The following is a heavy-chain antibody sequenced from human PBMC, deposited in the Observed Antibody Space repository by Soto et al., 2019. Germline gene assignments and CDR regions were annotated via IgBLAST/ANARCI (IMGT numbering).Heavy chain of an antibody. CDR1: GYTFIAYY. CDR3: ARGGDIVVIPATPDY. J-gene: IGHJ4*02. D-gene: IGHD2-2*01. CDR2: INPNSGGT. V-gene: IGHV1-2*04. Sequence: QVQLVQSGAEVKKPGASVKVSCKASGYTFIAYYMHWVRQAPGQGLEWMGWINPNSGGTSFAQKFQAWVTMTRDTSISTAYMERSRLRSDDTAVYYGARGGDIVVIPATPDYWGQGTLVTVSS.